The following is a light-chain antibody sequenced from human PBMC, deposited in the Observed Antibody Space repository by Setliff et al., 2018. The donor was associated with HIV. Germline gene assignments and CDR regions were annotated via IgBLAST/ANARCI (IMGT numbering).Light chain of an antibody. V-gene: IGLV2-23*02. CDR2: DVS. CDR1: NSDIGNNNF. J-gene: IGLJ1*01. Sequence: QSVLTQPASVSGSPGQSITISCTGTNSDIGNNNFVSWYQQRPGKAPKLMIYDVSKWPSGVSNRFSGSKSGNTASLTISGPQAEDEGDYYCCAYAGDRTFVFGVGTKVTVL. CDR3: CAYAGDRTFV.